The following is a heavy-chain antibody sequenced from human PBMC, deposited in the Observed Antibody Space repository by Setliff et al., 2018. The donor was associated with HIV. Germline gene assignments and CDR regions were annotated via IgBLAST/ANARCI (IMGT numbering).Heavy chain of an antibody. D-gene: IGHD3-9*01. J-gene: IGHJ3*02. Sequence: SETLSLTCAVSGYSISSGYYWGWIRQPPGKGLEWIGNIYQSGSSYSNPSLKSRVTISIDTSKNQFSLKLSSVTAADTAVYSCARRWGDILTGPDTFDIWGQGTMVTVSS. CDR2: IYQSGSS. CDR1: GYSISSGYY. CDR3: ARRWGDILTGPDTFDI. V-gene: IGHV4-38-2*01.